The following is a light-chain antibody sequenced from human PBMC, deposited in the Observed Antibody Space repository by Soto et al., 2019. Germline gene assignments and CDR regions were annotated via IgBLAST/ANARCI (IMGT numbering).Light chain of an antibody. CDR3: EDYSSSSGHT. J-gene: IGKJ4*01. CDR1: QSISSW. CDR2: QAS. V-gene: IGKV1-5*03. Sequence: DIQMTQSPSTLSASVGDRVTITCRASQSISSWLAWYQQKPGKAPKLLIFQASSLKSGVPSRFSGSGSATEYTLTISSLQPDDFATYYCEDYSSSSGHTFGGGTKVEIK.